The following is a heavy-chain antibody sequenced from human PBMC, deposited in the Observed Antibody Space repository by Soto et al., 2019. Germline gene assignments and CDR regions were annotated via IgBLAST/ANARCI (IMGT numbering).Heavy chain of an antibody. J-gene: IGHJ4*02. CDR2: IIPIFGTA. D-gene: IGHD4-17*01. Sequence: QVQLVQSGAEVKKPGSSVKVSCKASGGTFSSYAISWVRQAPGQGLEWMGGIIPIFGTANYAQKFQGRVTITADESTSIAYRELSSLRSEDTAVYYCARGAQSADYGDYVQVDYWGQGTLVTVSS. CDR3: ARGAQSADYGDYVQVDY. CDR1: GGTFSSYA. V-gene: IGHV1-69*01.